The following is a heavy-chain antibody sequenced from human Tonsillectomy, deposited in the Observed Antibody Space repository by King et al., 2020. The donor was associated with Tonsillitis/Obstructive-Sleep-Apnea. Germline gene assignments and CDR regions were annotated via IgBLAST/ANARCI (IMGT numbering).Heavy chain of an antibody. CDR1: GFTFRSYG. CDR2: ISYDGSNK. Sequence: VQLVESGGGVVQPGRSLRLSCAASGFTFRSYGMHWVRQAPGKGLEWVAVISYDGSNKYYADSVKGRFTISRDNFKNTLYLQMNSLSTEDTAVYYCAREYYYYYYMDVWGKGTTVTVSS. CDR3: AREYYYYYYMDV. V-gene: IGHV3-30*03. J-gene: IGHJ6*03.